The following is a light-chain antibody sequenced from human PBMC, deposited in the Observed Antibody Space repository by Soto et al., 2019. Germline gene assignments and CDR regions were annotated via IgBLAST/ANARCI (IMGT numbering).Light chain of an antibody. V-gene: IGKV3-20*01. CDR3: QQYGSSPYT. CDR1: QSVSRNS. Sequence: EIVLTQSPGTLSLSPGERATLSCRASQSVSRNSLAWYQQKPGQAPRLLIYVASSRATGIPDRFSGSGSGTDITLTISRLEPEDFAVYYCQQYGSSPYTFSQGTKLEIK. J-gene: IGKJ2*01. CDR2: VAS.